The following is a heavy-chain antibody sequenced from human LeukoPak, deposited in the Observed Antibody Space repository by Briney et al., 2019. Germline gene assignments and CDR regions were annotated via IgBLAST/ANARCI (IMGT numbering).Heavy chain of an antibody. V-gene: IGHV4-59*08. D-gene: IGHD6-6*01. J-gene: IGHJ4*02. CDR3: ARHEGRSAFDY. Sequence: SETLSLTCTVSGSSISSYYWSWIRQPPGKGLEWIGYIYYSGSTNYNPSLKSRVTISVDTSKNQFSLKLSSVTAADTAVYYCARHEGRSAFDYWGQGTLVTVSS. CDR2: IYYSGST. CDR1: GSSISSYY.